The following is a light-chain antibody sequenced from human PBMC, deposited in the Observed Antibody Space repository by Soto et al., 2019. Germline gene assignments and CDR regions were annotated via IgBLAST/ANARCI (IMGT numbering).Light chain of an antibody. J-gene: IGLJ1*01. Sequence: QSVLTQPPSASGTPGQRVTISCAGLRSNIGSNYVYWYQQLPGTAPKLLIYRNNQRPSGVPDRFSGSKSGTSASLAISGLRSEYEADYYCAAWDDSLSGSYVFGTGTKLTVL. V-gene: IGLV1-47*01. CDR2: RNN. CDR3: AAWDDSLSGSYV. CDR1: RSNIGSNY.